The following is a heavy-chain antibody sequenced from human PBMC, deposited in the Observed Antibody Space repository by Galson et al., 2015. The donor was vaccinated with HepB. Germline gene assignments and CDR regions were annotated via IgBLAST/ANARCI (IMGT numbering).Heavy chain of an antibody. CDR3: AKASSIAARRGGYFDY. J-gene: IGHJ4*02. V-gene: IGHV3-23*01. CDR1: GFTFSSYA. CDR2: ISGSGGST. Sequence: SLRLSCAASGFTFSSYAMSWVRQAPGKGLEWVSAISGSGGSTYYADSVKGRFTISRDNSKNTLYLQMNSLRAEDTAVYYCAKASSIAARRGGYFDYWGQGTLVTVSS. D-gene: IGHD6-6*01.